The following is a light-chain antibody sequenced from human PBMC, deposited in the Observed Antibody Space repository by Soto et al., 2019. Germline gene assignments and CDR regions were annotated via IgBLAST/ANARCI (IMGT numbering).Light chain of an antibody. CDR2: EVS. J-gene: IGLJ1*01. CDR1: SSDIGSSNL. Sequence: QSALTQPASVSASPGQSITISCTGTSSDIGSSNLVSWYQHHPAKAPKLIIFEVSRRPSGVSGRFSGSKSDNTASLTISGLQADDEAGYYCCSFARSTTFYVFGTGTKLTVL. CDR3: CSFARSTTFYV. V-gene: IGLV2-23*02.